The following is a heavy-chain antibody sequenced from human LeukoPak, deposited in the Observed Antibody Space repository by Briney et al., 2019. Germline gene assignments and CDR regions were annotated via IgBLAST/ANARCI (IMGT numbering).Heavy chain of an antibody. CDR3: ARGSLGDGSLLIDY. CDR1: GFTFNRYW. D-gene: IGHD3-10*01. J-gene: IGHJ4*02. V-gene: IGHV3-74*01. Sequence: PGGPLRLSCAASGFTFNRYWVHWVRQAPGKGLVWVSRINSDGSDITYADSVKGRFTISRDNAKNTVYVQMNSLRAEDTAVYYCARGSLGDGSLLIDYWGQGTLVTVSS. CDR2: INSDGSDI.